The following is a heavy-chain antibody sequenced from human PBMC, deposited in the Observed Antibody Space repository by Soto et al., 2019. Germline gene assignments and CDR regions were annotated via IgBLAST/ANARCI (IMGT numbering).Heavy chain of an antibody. CDR1: GFTFSSYA. D-gene: IGHD3-22*01. Sequence: EVQLLESGGGLVQPGGSLRLSCAASGFTFSSYAMSWVRQAPGKGLEWVSAISGSGGSTYYADSVKGRFTISRDNSKNTLYLQMNSLRAEDTAVYYCAKETPYYYDSSGLVPLGYWGQGTLVTVSS. V-gene: IGHV3-23*01. J-gene: IGHJ4*02. CDR3: AKETPYYYDSSGLVPLGY. CDR2: ISGSGGST.